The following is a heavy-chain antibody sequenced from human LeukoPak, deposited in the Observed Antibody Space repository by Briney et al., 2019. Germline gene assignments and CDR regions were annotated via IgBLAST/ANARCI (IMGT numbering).Heavy chain of an antibody. V-gene: IGHV3-21*01. J-gene: IGHJ5*02. CDR1: GFTFSCYS. CDR2: ISSSSSYI. CDR3: AREDDYDHWFDP. D-gene: IGHD3-22*01. Sequence: GGSLRLSCAASGFTFSCYSMNWVRQAPGKGLEWVSSISSSSSYIYYADSVKGRFTISRDNAKNSLYLQMNSLRAEDTAVYYCAREDDYDHWFDPWGQGTLVTVSS.